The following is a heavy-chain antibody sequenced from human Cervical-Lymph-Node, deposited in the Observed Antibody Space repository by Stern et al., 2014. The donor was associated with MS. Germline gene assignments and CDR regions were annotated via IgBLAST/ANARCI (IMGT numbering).Heavy chain of an antibody. CDR2: ISHNGATT. D-gene: IGHD1-1*01. V-gene: IGHV3-30-3*01. Sequence: VQLVESGGGVVQPGRSLRLSCAASGFTFSSFAMHWVRQAPGKGLEWVAVISHNGATTYSADSVKGRFTISRDNSKDTVFLQMNSLRPEDTAVYYCASRGTPFDVTSINEYWGQGTLVTVSS. J-gene: IGHJ4*02. CDR3: ASRGTPFDVTSINEY. CDR1: GFTFSSFA.